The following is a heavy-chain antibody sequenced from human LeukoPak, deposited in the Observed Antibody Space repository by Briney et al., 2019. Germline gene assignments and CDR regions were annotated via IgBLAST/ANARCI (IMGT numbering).Heavy chain of an antibody. CDR2: NKNTGVT. CDR3: VKTGGGGWYAES. CDR1: GFTFSAYA. D-gene: IGHD6-19*01. V-gene: IGHV3-64D*06. J-gene: IGHJ5*02. Sequence: GGSLRLSCSASGFTFSAYAMHWVRQAPGKGLEYVSANKNTGVTYYADSVKGRFSISRDNSKNTLFLQMNSLRPEDTAVYYCVKTGGGGWYAESWGQGTLVTVSS.